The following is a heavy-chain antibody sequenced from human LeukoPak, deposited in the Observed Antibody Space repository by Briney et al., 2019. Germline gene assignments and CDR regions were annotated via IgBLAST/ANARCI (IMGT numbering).Heavy chain of an antibody. V-gene: IGHV4-31*03. D-gene: IGHD3-10*01. J-gene: IGHJ5*02. CDR3: AACEITMVRGAPWGFDP. Sequence: MPSETLSLTCTVSGGSISSGGYYWSWIRQHPGKGLEWIGYIYYSGSTYYNPSLKSRVTMSVDTSKNQFSLKLSSVTAADTAVYCCAACEITMVRGAPWGFDPWGQGTLVTVSS. CDR1: GGSISSGGYY. CDR2: IYYSGST.